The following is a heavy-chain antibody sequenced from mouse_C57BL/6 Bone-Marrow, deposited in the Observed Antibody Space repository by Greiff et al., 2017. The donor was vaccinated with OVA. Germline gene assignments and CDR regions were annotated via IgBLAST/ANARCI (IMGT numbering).Heavy chain of an antibody. V-gene: IGHV5-16*01. CDR1: GFTFSDYY. CDR2: INYDGSST. Sequence: EVKLVESEGGLVQPGSSMKLSCTASGFTFSDYYMAWVRQVPEKGLEWVANINYDGSSTYYLDSLKSRFIISRDNAKNILYLQMSSLKSEDTATYYCARDRSLYYFDYWGQGTTLTVSS. J-gene: IGHJ2*01. CDR3: ARDRSLYYFDY.